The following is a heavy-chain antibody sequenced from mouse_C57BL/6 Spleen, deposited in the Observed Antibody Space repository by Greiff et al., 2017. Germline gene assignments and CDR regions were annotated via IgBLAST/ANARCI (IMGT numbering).Heavy chain of an antibody. V-gene: IGHV5-9*01. Sequence: EVMLVESGGGLVKPGGSLKLSCAASGFTFSSYTMSWVRQTPEKRLEWVATISGGGGNTYYPDSVKGRFTISRDNAKNTLYLQMSSLRSEDTALYYCARHLITTVVEGYFDVWGTGTTVTVSS. J-gene: IGHJ1*03. CDR1: GFTFSSYT. CDR3: ARHLITTVVEGYFDV. CDR2: ISGGGGNT. D-gene: IGHD1-1*01.